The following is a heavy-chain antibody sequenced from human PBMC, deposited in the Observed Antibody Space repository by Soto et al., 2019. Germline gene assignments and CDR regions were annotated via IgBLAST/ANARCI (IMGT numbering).Heavy chain of an antibody. CDR2: ISGSGGST. CDR3: AKAIGYRLLGPPVGMDV. CDR1: GFTFSSYA. Sequence: GGSLRLSCAASGFTFSSYAMSWVRQAPGEGLEWVSAISGSGGSTYYADSVKGRFTISRDNSKNTLYLQMNSLRAEDTAVYYCAKAIGYRLLGPPVGMDVWGQGTTVTVSS. J-gene: IGHJ6*02. D-gene: IGHD2-2*01. V-gene: IGHV3-23*01.